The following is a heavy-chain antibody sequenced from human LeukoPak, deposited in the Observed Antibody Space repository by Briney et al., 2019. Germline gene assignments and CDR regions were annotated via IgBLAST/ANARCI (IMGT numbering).Heavy chain of an antibody. CDR2: IIPILGIA. Sequence: ASVKVSCKASGGTFSSYAIIWVRQAPGQGLEWMGRIIPILGIANYAQKFQGRVTITADKSTSTAYMELSSLRSEDTAVYYCASTDTVTTSPFGYWGQGTLVTVSS. J-gene: IGHJ4*02. V-gene: IGHV1-69*04. CDR3: ASTDTVTTSPFGY. D-gene: IGHD4-17*01. CDR1: GGTFSSYA.